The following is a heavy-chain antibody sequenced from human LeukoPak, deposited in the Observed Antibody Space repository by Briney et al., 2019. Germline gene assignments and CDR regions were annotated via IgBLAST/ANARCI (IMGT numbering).Heavy chain of an antibody. CDR1: GFTFSSYG. D-gene: IGHD3-22*01. V-gene: IGHV3-30*02. J-gene: IGHJ4*02. CDR2: IRYDGSNK. CDR3: AKDFRYYDSSGYPDY. Sequence: GGSLRLSCAASGFTFSSYGMHWVRLAPGKGLEWVAFIRYDGSNKYYADSVKGRFTISRDNSKNTLYLQMNSLRAEDTAVYYCAKDFRYYDSSGYPDYWGQGTLVTVSS.